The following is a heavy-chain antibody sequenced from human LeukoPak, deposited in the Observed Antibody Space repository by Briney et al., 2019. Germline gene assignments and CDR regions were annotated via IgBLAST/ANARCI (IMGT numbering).Heavy chain of an antibody. CDR3: ARVGGPYSGDYYYMDV. Sequence: ASVKVSCKASGYTFTSYYMHWVRQAPGQGLEWMGIINPSGGSTSYAQKFQGRVTMTRDTSTSTVYMELSSLRSEDTAVYYCARVGGPYSGDYYYMDVWGKGTTVTVSS. J-gene: IGHJ6*03. CDR1: GYTFTSYY. D-gene: IGHD2-15*01. V-gene: IGHV1-46*01. CDR2: INPSGGST.